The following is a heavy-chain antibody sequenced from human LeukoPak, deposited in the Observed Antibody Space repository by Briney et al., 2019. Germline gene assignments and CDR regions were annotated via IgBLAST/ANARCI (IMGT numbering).Heavy chain of an antibody. D-gene: IGHD3-3*01. Sequence: SQTLSLTCTVSGGSISSGSYYWSWIRQPAGKGLEWIGRIYTSGSTNYNPSLKSRVTISVDTSKNQFSLKLSSVTAADTAVYYCARSEWFYMDVWGKGATVTVSS. CDR1: GGSISSGSYY. CDR3: ARSEWFYMDV. CDR2: IYTSGST. V-gene: IGHV4-61*02. J-gene: IGHJ6*03.